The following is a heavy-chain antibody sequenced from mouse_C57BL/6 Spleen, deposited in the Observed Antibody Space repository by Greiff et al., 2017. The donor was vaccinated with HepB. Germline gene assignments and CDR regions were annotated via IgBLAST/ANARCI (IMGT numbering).Heavy chain of an antibody. CDR1: GFTFSDYG. CDR2: ISSGSSTI. Sequence: VQLKESGGGLVKPGGSLKLSCAASGFTFSDYGMHWVRQAPEKGLEWVAYISSGSSTIYYADTVKGRFTISRDNATNTLFLQMTSLRSEDTAMYYCARRSKDYYAMDYWGQGTSVTVSS. V-gene: IGHV5-17*01. CDR3: ARRSKDYYAMDY. J-gene: IGHJ4*01. D-gene: IGHD1-3*01.